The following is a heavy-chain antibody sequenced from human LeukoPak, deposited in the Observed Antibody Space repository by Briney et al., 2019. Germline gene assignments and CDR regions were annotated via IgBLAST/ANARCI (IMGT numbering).Heavy chain of an antibody. J-gene: IGHJ4*02. D-gene: IGHD2-2*01. CDR2: ISSSGSTI. Sequence: GGSLRLSCAASGFTFSSYEMNWVRQAPGKGLEWVSYISSSGSTIYYADSVKGRFTISRDNAKNSLYLQMNSLRAEDTAVYYCAKSGGKSSTYLPTFDYWGQGTLVTVSS. V-gene: IGHV3-48*03. CDR3: AKSGGKSSTYLPTFDY. CDR1: GFTFSSYE.